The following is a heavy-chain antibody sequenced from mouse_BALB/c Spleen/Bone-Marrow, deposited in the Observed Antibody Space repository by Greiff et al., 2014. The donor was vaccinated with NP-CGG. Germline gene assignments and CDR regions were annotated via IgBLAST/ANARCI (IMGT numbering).Heavy chain of an antibody. J-gene: IGHJ3*01. CDR1: GYTFTDFA. Sequence: QVQLKDSGPELVGPGVSGKIFCKGSGYTFTDFAMHWGEQRHAKSLEWIGVISTYSGNTNYNQKFKGKATMTVDKSSSTAYMELARLTSEDSAIYYCAREVAWFAYWGQGTLVTVSA. CDR3: AREVAWFAY. CDR2: ISTYSGNT. D-gene: IGHD1-1*02. V-gene: IGHV1-67*01.